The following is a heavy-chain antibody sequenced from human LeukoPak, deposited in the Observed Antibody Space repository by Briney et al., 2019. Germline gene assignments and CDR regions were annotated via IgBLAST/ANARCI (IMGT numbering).Heavy chain of an antibody. D-gene: IGHD1-26*01. CDR3: ARGGNYWPQWWFDP. CDR1: GGSISSYY. J-gene: IGHJ5*02. CDR2: IYYTGST. V-gene: IGHV4-59*01. Sequence: SETLSLTCTVSGGSISSYYWSWIRQPPGKGLEWIGYIYYTGSTSYNPSLKSRVTMSLDASKNQFSLELNSVTPADTAVYYCARGGNYWPQWWFDPWGRGTLVSVSS.